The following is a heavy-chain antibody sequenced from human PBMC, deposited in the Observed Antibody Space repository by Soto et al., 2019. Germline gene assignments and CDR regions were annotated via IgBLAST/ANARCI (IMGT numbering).Heavy chain of an antibody. CDR3: VKVGGIEYSSSDDYYGRDV. D-gene: IGHD6-6*01. Sequence: GGSLRLSCAASGFTFSSYSMNWVRQAPGKGLEWVSSISSSSRYIYYAVSVKGRFTISRDNAKNSLYLRRNSLRAEDTAVYYCVKVGGIEYSSSDDYYGRDVWGQETTVAASS. V-gene: IGHV3-21*01. J-gene: IGHJ6*02. CDR2: ISSSSRYI. CDR1: GFTFSSYS.